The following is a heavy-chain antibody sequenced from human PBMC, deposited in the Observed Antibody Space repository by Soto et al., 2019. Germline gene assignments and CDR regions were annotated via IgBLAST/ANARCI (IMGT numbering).Heavy chain of an antibody. Sequence: QVQLVESGGGVVQPGRSLRLSCAASGFTFSSYAMHWVRQAPGKGLEWVAVISYDGSNKYYADSVKGRFTISRDNSKNTLYLQMNSLRAEDTAVYYCAREFPRRGDSSGPLDYWGQGTLVTVSS. CDR3: AREFPRRGDSSGPLDY. V-gene: IGHV3-30-3*01. D-gene: IGHD3-22*01. J-gene: IGHJ4*02. CDR2: ISYDGSNK. CDR1: GFTFSSYA.